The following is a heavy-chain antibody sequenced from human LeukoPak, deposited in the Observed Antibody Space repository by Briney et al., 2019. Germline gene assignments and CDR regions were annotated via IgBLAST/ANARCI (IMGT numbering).Heavy chain of an antibody. D-gene: IGHD2-8*02. V-gene: IGHV3-23*01. CDR1: GFTFSSYA. CDR3: ARAWSRVDPFDI. J-gene: IGHJ3*02. Sequence: GGSLRLSCAVSGFTFSSYAMSWVRQAPGKGLEWVSAISAGGGSTYYADSVKGRFTISRDNSKNTLYLQMNSLRSEDTAVYYCARAWSRVDPFDIWGQGTMVTVSS. CDR2: ISAGGGST.